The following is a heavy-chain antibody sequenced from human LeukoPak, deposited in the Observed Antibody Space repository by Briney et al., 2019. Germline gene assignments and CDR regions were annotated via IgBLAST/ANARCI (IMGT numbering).Heavy chain of an antibody. CDR1: GFTVSSNY. J-gene: IGHJ4*02. CDR3: ARIKWDLYYFDY. CDR2: IKQDGSEK. D-gene: IGHD1-26*01. V-gene: IGHV3-7*01. Sequence: GGSLRLSCAASGFTVSSNYMSWVRQAPGKGLEWVANIKQDGSEKYYVDSVKGRFTISRDNAKNSLYLQMNSLRAEDTAVYYCARIKWDLYYFDYWGQGTLVTVSS.